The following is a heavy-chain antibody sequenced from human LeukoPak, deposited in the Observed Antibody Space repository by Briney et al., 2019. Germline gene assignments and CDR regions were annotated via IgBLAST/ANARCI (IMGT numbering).Heavy chain of an antibody. CDR1: GGSISSGSYY. CDR2: IYTSGST. CDR3: ARAGWSDSSGYMDY. Sequence: SETLSLTCAGSGGSISSGSYYWSWIRQPAGKGLEWIGRIYTSGSTNYNPSLKSRVTISVDTSKNQFSLKLSSVTAADTAVYYCARAGWSDSSGYMDYWGQGTLVNVSS. V-gene: IGHV4-61*02. J-gene: IGHJ4*02. D-gene: IGHD3-22*01.